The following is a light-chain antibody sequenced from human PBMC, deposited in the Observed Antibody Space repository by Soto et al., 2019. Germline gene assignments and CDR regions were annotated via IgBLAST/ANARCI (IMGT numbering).Light chain of an antibody. CDR3: HQYSVYPWT. V-gene: IGKV1-5*03. J-gene: IGKJ1*01. Sequence: DIQMTQSPSTLSASVGDRVSITCRASQTSSSWLAWYQQKPGKAPKLLVYKASSLEGVVPSRFSGSASGTEFTLTISSLQPDDYATYYCHQYSVYPWTFGQGTNVDVK. CDR2: KAS. CDR1: QTSSSW.